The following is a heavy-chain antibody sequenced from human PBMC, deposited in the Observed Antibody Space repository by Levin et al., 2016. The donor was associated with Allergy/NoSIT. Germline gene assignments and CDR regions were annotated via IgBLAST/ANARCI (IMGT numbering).Heavy chain of an antibody. CDR3: ARRRDYYDSSGYCDY. Sequence: ASVKVSCKASGYTFSNFGITWVRQAPGQGLEWMGWISAYNGDTSSAQSLQGRLTMTTDTSTGTAYMELRRLRSDDTALYYCARRRDYYDSSGYCDYWGQGTLVTVSS. J-gene: IGHJ4*02. CDR1: GYTFSNFG. CDR2: ISAYNGDT. D-gene: IGHD3-22*01. V-gene: IGHV1-18*04.